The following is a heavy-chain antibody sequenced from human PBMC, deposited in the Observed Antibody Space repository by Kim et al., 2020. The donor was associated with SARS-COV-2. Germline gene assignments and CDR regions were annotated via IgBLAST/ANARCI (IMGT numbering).Heavy chain of an antibody. D-gene: IGHD6-19*01. V-gene: IGHV1-3*04. CDR2: ISIGNDNT. Sequence: ASVKVSCKASGYTFINYVMHWVRQAPGQRPEWMGLISIGNDNTKFSQKFQGRVTITRDTSASTAYMELTSLRSEDTAIYYCARGSGCAFDYWGQGTLVTV. CDR3: ARGSGCAFDY. J-gene: IGHJ4*02. CDR1: GYTFINYV.